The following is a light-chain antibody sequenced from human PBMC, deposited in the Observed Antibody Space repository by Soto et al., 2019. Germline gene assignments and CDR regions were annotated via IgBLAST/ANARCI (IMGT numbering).Light chain of an antibody. V-gene: IGKV1-33*01. CDR3: QQYDNLPLT. Sequence: DIQMTQSPSSLSASVGDRVTITCQASQCISSYLNWYQQKPGKAPKLLIYDASSLETGVPSRFSGSGSGTDFTFTISSLQPGDIATYYCQQYDNLPLTFGPGTKVDIK. J-gene: IGKJ3*01. CDR1: QCISSY. CDR2: DAS.